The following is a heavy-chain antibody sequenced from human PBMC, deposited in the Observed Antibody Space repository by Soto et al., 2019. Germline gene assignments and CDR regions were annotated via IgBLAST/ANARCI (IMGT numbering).Heavy chain of an antibody. J-gene: IGHJ4*02. CDR1: GGSISSGGYY. CDR2: IYYSGGT. D-gene: IGHD2-15*01. CDR3: ARVQRVVAATLFDY. Sequence: PSETLSLTCPVSGGSISSGGYYWSWIRQHPGKGLEWIGYIYYSGGTYYNPSLKSRVTISVDTSKNQFSLKLSSVTAADTAVYYCARVQRVVAATLFDYWGQGTLVTVSS. V-gene: IGHV4-31*03.